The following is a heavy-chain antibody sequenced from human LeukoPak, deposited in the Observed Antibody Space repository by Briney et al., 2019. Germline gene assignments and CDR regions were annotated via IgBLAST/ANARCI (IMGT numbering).Heavy chain of an antibody. D-gene: IGHD3-16*01. Sequence: ASVKVSCKASGGTFSSYAISWVRQAPGQGLEWMGRIIPILGIANYAQKFQGRVTITADKSTSTAYMELSSLRSEDTAMYYCARHRNKAVTFDYYYYGMDVWGQGTTVTVSS. J-gene: IGHJ6*02. CDR3: ARHRNKAVTFDYYYYGMDV. CDR2: IIPILGIA. V-gene: IGHV1-69*04. CDR1: GGTFSSYA.